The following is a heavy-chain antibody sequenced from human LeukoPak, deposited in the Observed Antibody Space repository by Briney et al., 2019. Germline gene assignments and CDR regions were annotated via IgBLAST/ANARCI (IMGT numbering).Heavy chain of an antibody. V-gene: IGHV3-7*01. D-gene: IGHD3-10*01. Sequence: GGSLRLSCAASGFTFNNYWMTWVRQAPGKGLEWVAKIKQDGSDNYYVDSVKGRFTISRDNAKNSLYLQMNSPRAEDTAVYYCAGYGSATKYYFDYWGQGTLVTVSS. J-gene: IGHJ4*02. CDR1: GFTFNNYW. CDR2: IKQDGSDN. CDR3: AGYGSATKYYFDY.